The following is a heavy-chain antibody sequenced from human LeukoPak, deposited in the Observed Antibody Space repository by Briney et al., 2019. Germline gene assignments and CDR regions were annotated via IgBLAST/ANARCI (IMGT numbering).Heavy chain of an antibody. D-gene: IGHD4-11*01. CDR2: IYLSDSDT. Sequence: GESLKISCQATGYSYTTYWIAWVRQIPGKGLEWMGIIYLSDSDTTYSPSFQGRVTISADKSISTAYLQWSSLKASDTAIYYCARRVYSDYSFRYWGQGTLVTVSS. V-gene: IGHV5-51*01. CDR3: ARRVYSDYSFRY. CDR1: GYSYTTYW. J-gene: IGHJ4*02.